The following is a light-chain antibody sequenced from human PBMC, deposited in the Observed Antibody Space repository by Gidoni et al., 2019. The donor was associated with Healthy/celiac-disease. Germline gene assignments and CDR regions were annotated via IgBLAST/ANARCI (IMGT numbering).Light chain of an antibody. CDR3: QQYNSYPWT. CDR2: TAS. CDR1: QSISSW. V-gene: IGKV1-5*03. Sequence: DIQVTQSPSTLSASVGDRVPIPCRASQSISSWLAWYQQKPGKAPKLLIYTASSLESGVPSRFSGSGSGTEFTLTIISLQPDDFATYYCQQYNSYPWTFXQXTKVEIK. J-gene: IGKJ1*01.